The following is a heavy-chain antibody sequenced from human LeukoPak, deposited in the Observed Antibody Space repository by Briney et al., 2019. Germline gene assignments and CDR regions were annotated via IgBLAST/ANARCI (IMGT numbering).Heavy chain of an antibody. J-gene: IGHJ3*02. CDR3: ARYYYDSSGYLADAFDI. CDR1: GYSFTSYW. V-gene: IGHV5-51*01. Sequence: GESQKISCKGSGYSFTSYWIGWVRQMPGKGLEWMGIIYPGDSDTRYSPSFQGQVTISADKSISTAYLQWSSLKASDTAMYYCARYYYDSSGYLADAFDIWGQGTMVTVSS. D-gene: IGHD3-22*01. CDR2: IYPGDSDT.